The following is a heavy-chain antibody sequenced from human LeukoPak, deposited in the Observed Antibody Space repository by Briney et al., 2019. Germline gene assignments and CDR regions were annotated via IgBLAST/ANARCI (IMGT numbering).Heavy chain of an antibody. V-gene: IGHV3-30*18. CDR2: ISYDGSNK. D-gene: IGHD3-22*01. CDR1: GFTFSSFG. Sequence: GGSLRLSCAASGFTFSSFGMHWVRQAPGKGLEWVAVISYDGSNKYYADSVKGRFTISRDNSKNTLYLQMSSLRSEDTAVYYCAKGVSSAYRDFDCWGQGTLVSVSS. CDR3: AKGVSSAYRDFDC. J-gene: IGHJ4*02.